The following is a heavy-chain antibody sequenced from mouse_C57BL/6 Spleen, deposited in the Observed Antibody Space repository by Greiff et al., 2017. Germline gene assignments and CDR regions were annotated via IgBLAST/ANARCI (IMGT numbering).Heavy chain of an antibody. CDR1: GYTFTSYW. J-gene: IGHJ1*03. CDR3: ARVGPLWYFGV. CDR2: IDPSDSET. Sequence: QVQLQQPGAELVRPGSSVKLSCKASGYTFTSYWMHWVKQRPIQGLEWIGNIDPSDSETHYNQKFKDKATLTVDKSSSTAYMQLSSLTSEDSAVYYCARVGPLWYFGVWGTGTTVTVSS. D-gene: IGHD4-1*01. V-gene: IGHV1-52*01.